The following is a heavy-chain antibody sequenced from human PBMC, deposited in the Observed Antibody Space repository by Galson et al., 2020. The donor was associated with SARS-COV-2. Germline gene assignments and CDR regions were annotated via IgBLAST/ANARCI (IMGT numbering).Heavy chain of an antibody. J-gene: IGHJ4*02. Sequence: TGGSLRLSCAASGFTFSSYGMHWVRQAPGKGLEWVAVISYDGSNKYYADSVKGRFTISRDNSKNTLYLQMNSLRAEDTAVYYCAKDIVLMVYAAYGFDYWGQGTLVTVSS. CDR1: GFTFSSYG. V-gene: IGHV3-30*18. CDR3: AKDIVLMVYAAYGFDY. CDR2: ISYDGSNK. D-gene: IGHD2-8*01.